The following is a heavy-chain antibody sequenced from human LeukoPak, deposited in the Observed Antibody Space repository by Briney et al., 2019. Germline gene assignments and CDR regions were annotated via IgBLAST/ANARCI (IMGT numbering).Heavy chain of an antibody. Sequence: PSETLSLTCTVSGGSISSYYWSWIRQPPGKGLEWIGNIFYTGSTKYNPSLKSRVTISVDTSKNQFSLKLSSVTAADTAVYYCARRIAVAGTPNWFDPWGQGTLVTVSS. V-gene: IGHV4-59*12. D-gene: IGHD6-19*01. CDR1: GGSISSYY. CDR3: ARRIAVAGTPNWFDP. CDR2: IFYTGST. J-gene: IGHJ5*02.